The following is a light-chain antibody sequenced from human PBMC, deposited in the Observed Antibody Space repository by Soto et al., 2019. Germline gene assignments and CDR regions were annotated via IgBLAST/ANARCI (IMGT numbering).Light chain of an antibody. CDR2: DVF. J-gene: IGLJ3*02. V-gene: IGLV2-11*01. CDR3: CSYAGSNTFVL. Sequence: QSVLTQPRSVSGSPGQSATISCTGTSSDVGDYNYVSWYQQHPGKAPKLIIYDVFKRTSGVPDRFSGSKSGNTASLTIAGLQAEDEADYYCCSYAGSNTFVLFGGGTKVTVL. CDR1: SSDVGDYNY.